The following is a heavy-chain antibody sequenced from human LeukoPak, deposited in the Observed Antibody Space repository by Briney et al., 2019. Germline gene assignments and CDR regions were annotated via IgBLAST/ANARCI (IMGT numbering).Heavy chain of an antibody. J-gene: IGHJ5*02. CDR3: ARDGTVTAGPFDP. V-gene: IGHV3-33*01. D-gene: IGHD4-17*01. CDR1: GIPFSSFG. Sequence: GGSLRLSCAAPGIPFSSFGMHWLRQAPGKGLEWVAFLWYDGSNKYYADSVKGRFTISRDNSKNTLYLQMNSLTAEDTAVYYCARDGTVTAGPFDPWGGGTLVTVSS. CDR2: LWYDGSNK.